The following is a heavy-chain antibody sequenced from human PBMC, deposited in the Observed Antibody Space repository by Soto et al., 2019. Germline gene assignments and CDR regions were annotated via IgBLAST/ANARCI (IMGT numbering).Heavy chain of an antibody. V-gene: IGHV3-23*01. CDR2: ISGSGGST. CDR3: AKHYPIFGVANDYMDV. Sequence: GGSLRLSCAASGFTFSSYAMSWVRQAPGKGLEWVSAISGSGGSTYYADSVKGRFTISRDNSKNTLYLQMNSLGAEDTAVYYCAKHYPIFGVANDYMDVWGKGTTVTVSS. D-gene: IGHD3-3*02. J-gene: IGHJ6*03. CDR1: GFTFSSYA.